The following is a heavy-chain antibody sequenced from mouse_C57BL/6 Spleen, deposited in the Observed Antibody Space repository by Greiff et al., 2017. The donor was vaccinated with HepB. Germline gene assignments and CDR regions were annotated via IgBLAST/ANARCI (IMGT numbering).Heavy chain of an antibody. Sequence: QVQLQQSGAELVKPGASVKMSCKASGYTFTSYWITWVKQRPGQGLEWIGDIYPGSGSTNYNEKFKSKATLTVDTSSSTAYMQLSSLTSEDSAVYYCARSGPTKGYYFDYWGQGTTLTVSS. CDR3: ARSGPTKGYYFDY. J-gene: IGHJ2*01. V-gene: IGHV1-55*01. CDR1: GYTFTSYW. CDR2: IYPGSGST.